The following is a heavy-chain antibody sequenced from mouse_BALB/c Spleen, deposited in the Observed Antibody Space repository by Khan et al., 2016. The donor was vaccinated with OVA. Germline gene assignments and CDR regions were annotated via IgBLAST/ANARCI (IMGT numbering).Heavy chain of an antibody. CDR2: ISSAGGYT. V-gene: IGHV5-6*01. D-gene: IGHD4-1*01. Sequence: VELVESGGDLVKPGGSLKLSCAVSGFNFSNYGMSWVRQTPDKRLEWVATISSAGGYTYYPDSVKGRSTITTNNANNTPYLQISSLKSEDTAMYYCASHLTGSFDYWGQGTLVTVSA. CDR1: GFNFSNYG. J-gene: IGHJ3*01. CDR3: ASHLTGSFDY.